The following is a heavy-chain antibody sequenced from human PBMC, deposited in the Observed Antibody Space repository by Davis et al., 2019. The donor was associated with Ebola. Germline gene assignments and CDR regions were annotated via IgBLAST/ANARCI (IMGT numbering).Heavy chain of an antibody. Sequence: PGGSLRLSCAASGFTFSSYWMYWVRQAPGKGLEWVANINPVEGVKHYVDSVKGRFSISRDNAENSVFLQMNSLRAEDTAVYYCARGFGAEATFDYWGQGTLVTVSS. CDR1: GFTFSSYW. CDR3: ARGFGAEATFDY. D-gene: IGHD3-3*01. V-gene: IGHV3-7*01. CDR2: INPVEGVK. J-gene: IGHJ4*02.